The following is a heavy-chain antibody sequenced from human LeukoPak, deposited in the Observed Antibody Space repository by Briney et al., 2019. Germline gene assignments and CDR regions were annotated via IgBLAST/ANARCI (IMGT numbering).Heavy chain of an antibody. CDR3: AHRYGFL. CDR1: GGSISSSNSY. V-gene: IGHV4-39*07. D-gene: IGHD5-18*01. CDR2: IYYSGNT. J-gene: IGHJ4*02. Sequence: SETLSLTCTVSGGSISSSNSYWGWIRQPPGKGLEWIGNIYYSGNTYYNPSLKSRVTISVDTSRNQFSLKLSSVTAADTAVYYCAHRYGFLWGQGTLVTVSS.